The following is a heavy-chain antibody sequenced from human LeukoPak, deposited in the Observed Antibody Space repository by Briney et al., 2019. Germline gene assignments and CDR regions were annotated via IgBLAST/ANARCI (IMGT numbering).Heavy chain of an antibody. Sequence: SETLSLTCTVSGGSISSYYWSWIRQPPGKGLEWIGYIYYSGSTNYNPSLKSRVTISVDTSKNQFSLKLSSVTAADTAVYYCARDSSGYYGARWFDPWGQGTLVTVSS. D-gene: IGHD3-22*01. V-gene: IGHV4-59*12. CDR1: GGSISSYY. CDR3: ARDSSGYYGARWFDP. J-gene: IGHJ5*02. CDR2: IYYSGST.